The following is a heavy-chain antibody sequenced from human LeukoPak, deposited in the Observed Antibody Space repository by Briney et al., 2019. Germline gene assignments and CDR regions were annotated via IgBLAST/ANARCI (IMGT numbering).Heavy chain of an antibody. CDR3: WGGGWKKPFDY. CDR1: GGTFSSYA. CDR2: IIPIFGTA. Sequence: ASVKVSCKASGGTFSSYAISWVRQAPGQGLEWMGGIIPIFGTANYAQKFQGRVTITADESTSTAYMELSSLRSEDTAAYYCWGGGWKKPFDYWGQGTLVTVSS. V-gene: IGHV1-69*13. J-gene: IGHJ4*02. D-gene: IGHD2-21*01.